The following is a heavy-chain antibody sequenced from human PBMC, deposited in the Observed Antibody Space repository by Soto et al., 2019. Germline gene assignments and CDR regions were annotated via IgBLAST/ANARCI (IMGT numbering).Heavy chain of an antibody. CDR2: IRSKANSYAT. Sequence: EVQLVESGGGLVQPGGSLKLSCAASGFTFSGSAMHWVRQASGNGLEWVGRIRSKANSYATAYAASVKGRFTISRDDSKNTAYLQMNSLKTEDTAVYYCTRHEATAMVPLDAFDIWGQGTMVTVSS. J-gene: IGHJ3*02. D-gene: IGHD5-18*01. V-gene: IGHV3-73*02. CDR1: GFTFSGSA. CDR3: TRHEATAMVPLDAFDI.